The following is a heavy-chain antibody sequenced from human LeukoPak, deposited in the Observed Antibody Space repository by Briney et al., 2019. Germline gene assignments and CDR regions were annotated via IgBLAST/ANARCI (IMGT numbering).Heavy chain of an antibody. CDR2: IYYSGGT. CDR3: ATSYDSSGYPGVYYYYMDV. CDR1: GGSISSYY. J-gene: IGHJ6*03. V-gene: IGHV4-59*01. D-gene: IGHD3-22*01. Sequence: PSETLSLTCTVSGGSISSYYWSWIRQPPGKGLEWIGYIYYSGGTNYNPSLKSRVTISVDTSKNQFSLKLSSVTAADTAVYYCATSYDSSGYPGVYYYYMDVWGKGTTVTVSS.